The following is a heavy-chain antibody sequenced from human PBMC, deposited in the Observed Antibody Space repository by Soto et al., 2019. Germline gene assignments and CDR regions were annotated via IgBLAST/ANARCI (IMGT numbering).Heavy chain of an antibody. V-gene: IGHV1-18*01. D-gene: IGHD3-22*01. CDR1: GYTFTSYG. Sequence: QVQLVQSGAEVKKPGASVKVSCKASGYTFTSYGISWVRQAPGQGLEWMGWISAYNGNTNYAQKFQGRVTITRDTSASTAYMELSSLRSEDTAVYYCARGHTMIVVPANGVYDNWFDPWGQGTLVTVSS. CDR2: ISAYNGNT. CDR3: ARGHTMIVVPANGVYDNWFDP. J-gene: IGHJ5*02.